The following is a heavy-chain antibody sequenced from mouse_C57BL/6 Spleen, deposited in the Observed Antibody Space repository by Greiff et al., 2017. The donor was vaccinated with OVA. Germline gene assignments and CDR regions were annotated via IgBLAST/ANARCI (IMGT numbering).Heavy chain of an antibody. Sequence: EVQVVESGEGLVKPGGSLKLSCAASGFTFSSYAMSWVRQTPEKRLEWVAYISSGGDYIYYADTVKGRFTISRDNARNTLYLQMSSLKSEDTAMYYCTRDGTGTGGYYFDYWGQGTTLTVSS. V-gene: IGHV5-9-1*02. CDR2: ISSGGDYI. D-gene: IGHD4-1*01. CDR3: TRDGTGTGGYYFDY. J-gene: IGHJ2*01. CDR1: GFTFSSYA.